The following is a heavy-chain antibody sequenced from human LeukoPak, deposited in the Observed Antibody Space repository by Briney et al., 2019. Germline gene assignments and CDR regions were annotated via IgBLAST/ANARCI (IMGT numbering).Heavy chain of an antibody. CDR1: GGTFNSYA. J-gene: IGHJ5*02. V-gene: IGHV1-8*02. CDR3: ARMSYYDSSGDNWFDP. CDR2: MNPNSSNT. D-gene: IGHD3-22*01. Sequence: ASVKVSCKASGGTFNSYAISWVRQAPGQGLEWMGWMNPNSSNTGYAQKFQGRVTMTRDTSISTAYMELSSLRSEDTAVYYCARMSYYDSSGDNWFDPWGQGTLVTVSS.